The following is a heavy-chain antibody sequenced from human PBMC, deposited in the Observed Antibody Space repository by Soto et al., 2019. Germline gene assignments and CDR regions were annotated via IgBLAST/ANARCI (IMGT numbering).Heavy chain of an antibody. V-gene: IGHV1-46*01. Sequence: ASVKVSCKASGYTFSSFYMHWVRQAPGQGLEWMGIINPSTGGTSYAQNFQGRVTMTRDTSTSTVYMEVSSLGSEDTAVYYCARDSTLAYWGQGTLVTVSS. J-gene: IGHJ4*02. CDR3: ARDSTLAY. CDR2: INPSTGGT. CDR1: GYTFSSFY.